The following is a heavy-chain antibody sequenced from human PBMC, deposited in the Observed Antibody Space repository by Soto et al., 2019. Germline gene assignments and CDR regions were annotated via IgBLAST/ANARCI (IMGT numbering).Heavy chain of an antibody. CDR1: GFTFSGSA. Sequence: GGSLRLSCAASGFTFSGSAMHWVRQASGKGLEWVGRIRSKANSYATAYAASVKGRFTISRDDSKNTAYLQMNSLKTEDTAVYYCTRRDYYDSSGYFDYWGQGTLVTVSS. V-gene: IGHV3-73*01. D-gene: IGHD3-22*01. CDR2: IRSKANSYAT. CDR3: TRRDYYDSSGYFDY. J-gene: IGHJ4*02.